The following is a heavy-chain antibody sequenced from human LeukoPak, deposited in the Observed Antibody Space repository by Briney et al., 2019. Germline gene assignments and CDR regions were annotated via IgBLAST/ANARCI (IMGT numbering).Heavy chain of an antibody. CDR1: GGTFSSYA. CDR2: IIPIFGTA. V-gene: IGHV1-69*13. CDR3: ARGAYYGSGSYFDY. J-gene: IGHJ4*02. Sequence: SVKVSCKASGGTFSSYAISWVRQAPGQGLECMGGIIPIFGTANYAQKFQGRVTITADESTSTAYMELSSLRSEDTAVYYCARGAYYGSGSYFDYWGQGTLVTVSS. D-gene: IGHD3-10*01.